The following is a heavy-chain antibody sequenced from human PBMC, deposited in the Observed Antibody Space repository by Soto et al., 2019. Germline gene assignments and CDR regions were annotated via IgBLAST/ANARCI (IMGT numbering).Heavy chain of an antibody. D-gene: IGHD2-15*01. V-gene: IGHV3-74*01. J-gene: IGHJ5*02. CDR1: GLTFNRYW. CDR2: INTDGSNT. Sequence: GSLRLSCAASGLTFNRYWMHWVRHAPGKGLVWVSHINTDGSNTNYADSVKGRFTISRDNAKSTLFLQMNSLRDEDTAVYYCAREFCGGGNCYTYYFDPWGQGIPVTVSS. CDR3: AREFCGGGNCYTYYFDP.